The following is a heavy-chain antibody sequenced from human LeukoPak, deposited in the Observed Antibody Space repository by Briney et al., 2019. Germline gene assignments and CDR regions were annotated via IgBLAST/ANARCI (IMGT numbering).Heavy chain of an antibody. D-gene: IGHD1-1*01. J-gene: IGHJ4*02. CDR2: IYYSGST. CDR1: GGSISSYY. CDR3: AIRSDVGTYDY. V-gene: IGHV4-59*01. Sequence: SETLSLTCTVSGGSISSYYWSWIRQPPGKGLEWIGYIYYSGSTNYNPSLKSRVTISVDTSKNQFSLKLSSVTAADTAAYYCAIRSDVGTYDYWGQGTLVTVSS.